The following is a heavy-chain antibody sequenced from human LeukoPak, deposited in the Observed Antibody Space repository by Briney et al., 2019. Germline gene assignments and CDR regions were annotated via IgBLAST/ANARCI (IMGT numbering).Heavy chain of an antibody. CDR2: ISSSSSYI. D-gene: IGHD6-25*01. Sequence: GGSLRLSCAASGFTFSSYSMNWVRQAPGKGLEWVSSISSSSSYIYYADSVKGRFTISRDNAKSSLYLQMNSLRAEDTAVYYCARGSAYSSDSPGSYWGQGTLVTVSS. CDR3: ARGSAYSSDSPGSY. V-gene: IGHV3-21*01. J-gene: IGHJ4*02. CDR1: GFTFSSYS.